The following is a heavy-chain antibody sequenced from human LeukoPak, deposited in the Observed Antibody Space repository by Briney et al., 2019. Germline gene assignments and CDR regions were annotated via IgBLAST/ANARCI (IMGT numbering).Heavy chain of an antibody. Sequence: ASVKVSCKASGYTFTGYYMHWVRQAPGQGLEWMGWISAYNGNTNYAQKLQGRVTMTTDTSTSTAYMELRSLRSDDTAVSYCALVVIPFACFDPWGQGTLVTVSS. V-gene: IGHV1-18*04. CDR3: ALVVIPFACFDP. CDR1: GYTFTGYY. CDR2: ISAYNGNT. D-gene: IGHD3-22*01. J-gene: IGHJ5*02.